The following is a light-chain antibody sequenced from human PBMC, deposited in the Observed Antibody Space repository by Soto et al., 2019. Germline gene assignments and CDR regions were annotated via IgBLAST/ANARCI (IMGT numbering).Light chain of an antibody. CDR3: SSYTSGSSVV. J-gene: IGLJ2*01. Sequence: QSVLTQPASVSGSPGQSITISYTGTSSDVGGYNYVSWYQQYPGKAPKLMIYDVSNRPSGVSNRFSGSTSGNTASLTISGLQAEDEADYYCSSYTSGSSVVFGGGTQLTVL. V-gene: IGLV2-14*03. CDR1: SSDVGGYNY. CDR2: DVS.